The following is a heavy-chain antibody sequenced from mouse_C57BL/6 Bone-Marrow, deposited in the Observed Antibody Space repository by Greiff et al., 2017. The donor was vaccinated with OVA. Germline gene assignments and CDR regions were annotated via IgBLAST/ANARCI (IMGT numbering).Heavy chain of an antibody. D-gene: IGHD4-1*01. V-gene: IGHV1-54*01. CDR1: GYAFTNYL. CDR3: ARANLGRRKNYAMDY. J-gene: IGHJ4*01. CDR2: INPGSGGT. Sequence: QVQLQQSGAELVRPGTSVKVSCKASGYAFTNYLIEWVKQRPGQGLEWIGVINPGSGGTNYNEKFKGKATLAEDKSSSTAYMQLSSLTSEDSAVYFCARANLGRRKNYAMDYWGQGTSVTVSS.